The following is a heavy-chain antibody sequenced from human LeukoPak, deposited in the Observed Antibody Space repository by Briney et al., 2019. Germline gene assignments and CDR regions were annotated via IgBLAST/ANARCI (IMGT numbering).Heavy chain of an antibody. J-gene: IGHJ4*02. CDR1: GGSISSGSYY. CDR3: ARGPDEQWLVPFDY. Sequence: SQTLSLTCTVSGGSISSGSYYWSWIRQPAGKGLEWIGRIYTSGSTNYNPSLKSRVTISVYTSKNQFSLKLSSVTAADTAVYYCARGPDEQWLVPFDYWGQGTLVTVSS. D-gene: IGHD6-19*01. CDR2: IYTSGST. V-gene: IGHV4-61*02.